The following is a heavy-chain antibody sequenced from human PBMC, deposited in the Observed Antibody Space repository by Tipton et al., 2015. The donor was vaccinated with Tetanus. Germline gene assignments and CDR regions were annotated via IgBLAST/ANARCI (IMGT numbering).Heavy chain of an antibody. V-gene: IGHV1-69*06. CDR1: GGTFSSYA. CDR3: ARVIVGSSGGSGCGMDV. CDR2: IIPIFGTA. J-gene: IGHJ6*02. Sequence: QLVQSGAEVKKPGSSVKVSCKASGGTFSSYAISWVRQAPGQGLEWMGGIIPIFGTANYAQKFQGRVTITADKSTSTAYMELSSLRSEDTAMYYCARVIVGSSGGSGCGMDVWGQGTTVTVSS. D-gene: IGHD2-15*01.